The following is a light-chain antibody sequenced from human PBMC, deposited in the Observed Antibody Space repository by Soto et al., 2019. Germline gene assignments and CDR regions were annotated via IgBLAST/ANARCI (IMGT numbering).Light chain of an antibody. CDR3: LQHNTYPAT. CDR2: VAS. V-gene: IGKV1-17*01. J-gene: IGKJ1*01. CDR1: QGIRND. Sequence: DILMTQSPSSLSASVGDRVTITCRASQGIRNDLDWYQQKPGKAPKRLIYVASSLQSGVPSRFGGSGSGTEFTLTISSLQPEDFATYYCLQHNTYPATFGQGTKVEIK.